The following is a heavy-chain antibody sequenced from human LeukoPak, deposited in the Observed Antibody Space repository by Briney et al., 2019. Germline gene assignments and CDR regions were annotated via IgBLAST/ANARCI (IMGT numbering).Heavy chain of an antibody. J-gene: IGHJ5*02. CDR3: ARRTATGRFDP. CDR1: GCPISSYY. V-gene: IGHV4-59*08. CDR2: IYYSGST. Sequence: SETLSLACTVSGCPISSYYWSWIRQPPGKGLEWIGDIYYSGSTNYNPSLKSRVTISLDTYKNQFSLNLGSVTAADTAVYYCARRTATGRFDPWGQGTLVTVSS. D-gene: IGHD1-1*01.